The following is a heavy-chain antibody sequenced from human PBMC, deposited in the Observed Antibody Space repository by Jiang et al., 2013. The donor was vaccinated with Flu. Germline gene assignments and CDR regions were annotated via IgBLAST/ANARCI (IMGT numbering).Heavy chain of an antibody. CDR3: ALAVMETFDAFNI. J-gene: IGHJ3*02. D-gene: IGHD6-19*01. CDR2: MYYSGST. V-gene: IGHV4-39*01. Sequence: LLKPSETLSLSCIVSGGPIYRSSYYWGWIRQPPGKGLEWVASMYYSGSTYYNPSLKSRVTISVDTSKNRFSLKLTSVTAADTAVYYCALAVMETFDAFNIWGQGTMVTVSS. CDR1: GGPIYRSSYY.